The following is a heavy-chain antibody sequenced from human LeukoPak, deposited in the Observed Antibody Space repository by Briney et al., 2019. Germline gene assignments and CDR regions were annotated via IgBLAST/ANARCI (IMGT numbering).Heavy chain of an antibody. J-gene: IGHJ5*02. CDR3: VRIPNTAGFPNWFDP. CDR2: ISSSSSTI. V-gene: IGHV3-48*01. CDR1: GFAFSSYN. D-gene: IGHD2-2*02. Sequence: PSGGSLRLSCAASGFAFSSYNMNWVRQAPGKGLEWVSYISSSSSTIYYAESVKGRFTISRDNAKNSLYLQMNSLRAEDTAVYYCVRIPNTAGFPNWFDPWGQGTLVTVSS.